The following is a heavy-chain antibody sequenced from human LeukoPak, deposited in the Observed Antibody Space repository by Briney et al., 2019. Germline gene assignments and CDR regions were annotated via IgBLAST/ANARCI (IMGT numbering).Heavy chain of an antibody. CDR2: ISYDGSNK. CDR1: GFTFSSNG. D-gene: IGHD3-10*01. Sequence: PGGSLRLSCAASGFTFSSNGMHWVRQAPGKGLEWVAFISYDGSNKYHADSVKGRFTISRDNSKNTLYLQMNSLRAEDTAVYFCARERQDTIVHSGAFDIWGQGTMVTVSS. V-gene: IGHV3-30*03. J-gene: IGHJ3*02. CDR3: ARERQDTIVHSGAFDI.